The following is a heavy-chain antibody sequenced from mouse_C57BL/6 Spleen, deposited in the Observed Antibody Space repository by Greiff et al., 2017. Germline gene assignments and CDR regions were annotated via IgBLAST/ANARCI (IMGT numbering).Heavy chain of an antibody. CDR3: ARQGRKEAWLAY. CDR1: GFSFSSYG. CDR2: ISSGGSST. V-gene: IGHV5-6*01. J-gene: IGHJ3*01. Sequence: EVQLMESGGDLVKPGGSLKLSCAASGFSFSSYGMSWVRQTPDKRLEWVAAISSGGSSTCYTHSVTGRVTFSRDNAKNTLYLQMRRLKAEDTAMYNCARQGRKEAWLAYWGQGTLVTVSA.